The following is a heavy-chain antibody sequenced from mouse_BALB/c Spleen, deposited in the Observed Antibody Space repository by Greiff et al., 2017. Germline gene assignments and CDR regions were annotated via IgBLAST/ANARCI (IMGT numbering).Heavy chain of an antibody. J-gene: IGHJ3*01. Sequence: QVQLQQSGAELVRPGVSVKISCKGSGYTFTDYAMHWVKQSHATSLEWIGVISTYYGDASYNQKFKGKATMTVDKSSSTAYMELARLTSEDSAIYYGERDGYGNYRFAYGAKGLWSLSLQ. V-gene: IGHV1S137*01. CDR3: ERDGYGNYRFAY. CDR2: ISTYYGDA. D-gene: IGHD2-10*02. CDR1: GYTFTDYA.